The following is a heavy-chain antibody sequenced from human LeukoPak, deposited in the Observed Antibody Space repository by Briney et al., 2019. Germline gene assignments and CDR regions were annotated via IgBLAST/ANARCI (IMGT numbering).Heavy chain of an antibody. V-gene: IGHV4-61*02. D-gene: IGHD1-1*01. CDR1: GGSISSGSYY. J-gene: IGHJ6*03. CDR2: IYTSGST. Sequence: KPSETLSLTCTVSGGSISSGSYYWSWIRQPAGKGLDWIGRIYTSGSTNFNPSLKSRVTISVDTSKNQFSLKLSSVTAADTAVYYCAREVQLELWGYYYYYYMDVWGKGTTVTVSS. CDR3: AREVQLELWGYYYYYYMDV.